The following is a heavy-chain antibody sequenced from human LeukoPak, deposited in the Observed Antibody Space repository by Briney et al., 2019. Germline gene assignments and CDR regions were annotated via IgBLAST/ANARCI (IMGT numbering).Heavy chain of an antibody. CDR2: ISSSSSYI. J-gene: IGHJ4*02. V-gene: IGHV3-21*01. Sequence: MTGGSLRLSCAASGFTFSSYAMSWVRQAPGKGLEWVSSISSSSSYIYYADSVKGRFTISRDNAKNSLYLQMNSLRAEDTAVYYCATEWFGATPFDYWGQGTLVTVSS. D-gene: IGHD3-10*01. CDR3: ATEWFGATPFDY. CDR1: GFTFSSYA.